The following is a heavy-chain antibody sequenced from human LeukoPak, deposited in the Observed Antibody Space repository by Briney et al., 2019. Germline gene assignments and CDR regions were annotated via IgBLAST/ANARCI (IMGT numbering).Heavy chain of an antibody. D-gene: IGHD3-10*01. CDR3: ARDFYGSGSYYNAPVNAPDY. CDR2: IRYDGSNK. V-gene: IGHV3-30*02. CDR1: GFTFSSYG. Sequence: PGGSLRLSCAASGFTFSSYGMHWVRQAPGKGLEWVAFIRYDGSNKYYADSVKGRFTISRDNSKNTLYLQMGSLRAEDMAVYYCARDFYGSGSYYNAPVNAPDYWGQGTLVTVSS. J-gene: IGHJ4*02.